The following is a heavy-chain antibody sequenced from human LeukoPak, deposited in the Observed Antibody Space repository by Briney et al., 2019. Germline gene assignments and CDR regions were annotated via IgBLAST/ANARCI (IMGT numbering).Heavy chain of an antibody. V-gene: IGHV4-59*08. CDR1: S. J-gene: IGHJ4*02. D-gene: IGHD3-22*01. CDR3: ARQTSSGSLDY. CDR2: IYYSGST. Sequence: SETLSLTCAVYSWSWIRQPPGKGLEWIGYIYYSGSTNYNPSLKSRVTISVDTSKNQFSLKLSSVTAADTAVYYCARQTSSGSLDYWGQGTLVTVSS.